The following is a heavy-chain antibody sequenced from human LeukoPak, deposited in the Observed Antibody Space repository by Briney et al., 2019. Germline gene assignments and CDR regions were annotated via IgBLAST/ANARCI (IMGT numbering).Heavy chain of an antibody. V-gene: IGHV1-3*01. CDR1: GYTFTIYA. CDR3: ARPGGYYYDSSGYYYSS. D-gene: IGHD3-22*01. J-gene: IGHJ5*02. CDR2: INAGNGNT. Sequence: GASVTVSCKASGYTFTIYAMHWVRQAPGQRLEWMGWINAGNGNTKYSQKFQGRVTITRDTSASTAYMELSSLRSEDTAVYYCARPGGYYYDSSGYYYSSWGQGTLVTVSS.